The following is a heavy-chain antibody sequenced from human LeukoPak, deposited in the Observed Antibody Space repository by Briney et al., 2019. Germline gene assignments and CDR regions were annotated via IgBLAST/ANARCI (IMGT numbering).Heavy chain of an antibody. V-gene: IGHV4-59*01. CDR3: ARLRQGKWFDP. J-gene: IGHJ5*02. Sequence: PSETLSLTCTVSGGSISSYYWSWIRQPPGKGLEWIGYIYYSGSTNYNPSLKSRVTISVDTSKNQFSLKLSSVTAADTAVYYCARLRQGKWFDPWGQRTLVTVSS. CDR1: GGSISSYY. D-gene: IGHD3-10*01. CDR2: IYYSGST.